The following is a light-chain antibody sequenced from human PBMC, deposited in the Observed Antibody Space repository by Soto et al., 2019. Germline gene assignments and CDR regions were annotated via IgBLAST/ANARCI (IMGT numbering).Light chain of an antibody. CDR2: LEGSGSY. CDR1: GGHSSYI. Sequence: QPVLTQSSSASASLGSSVKLTCALSGGHSSYIIAWHQQQPGTAPRYLMKLEGSGSYNRGSGVPARFSGSSSGADRYLTISNLQSEDEADYYCETWDSNTRVFGGGTKLTVL. V-gene: IGLV4-60*03. CDR3: ETWDSNTRV. J-gene: IGLJ3*02.